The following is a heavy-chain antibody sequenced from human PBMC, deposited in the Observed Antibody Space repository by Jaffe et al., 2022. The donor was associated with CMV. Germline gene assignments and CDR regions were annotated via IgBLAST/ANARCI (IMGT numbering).Heavy chain of an antibody. Sequence: QLQLQESGPGLVKPSETLSLTCTVSGGSISSSSYYWGWIRQPPGKGLEWIGSIYYSGSTYYNPSLKSRVTISVDTSKNQFSLKLSSVTAADTAVYYCARHGLRYFDWLPANYFDYWGQGTLVTVSS. CDR3: ARHGLRYFDWLPANYFDY. CDR1: GGSISSSSYY. CDR2: IYYSGST. J-gene: IGHJ4*02. D-gene: IGHD3-9*01. V-gene: IGHV4-39*01.